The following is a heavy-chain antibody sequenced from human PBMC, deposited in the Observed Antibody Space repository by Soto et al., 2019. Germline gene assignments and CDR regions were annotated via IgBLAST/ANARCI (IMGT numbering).Heavy chain of an antibody. Sequence: QVHLQASGPGLVKPSETLSLTCSVSGGTIRGYYWTWIRQPAGKGLEWIGRIYSSGNTKYNPSLQSRVTMSLDTSNNQFSLRLTSVTAADTAVYYCARGQRFSDWFDPWGQGTLVTVSS. CDR1: GGTIRGYY. V-gene: IGHV4-4*07. D-gene: IGHD3-3*01. CDR2: IYSSGNT. CDR3: ARGQRFSDWFDP. J-gene: IGHJ5*02.